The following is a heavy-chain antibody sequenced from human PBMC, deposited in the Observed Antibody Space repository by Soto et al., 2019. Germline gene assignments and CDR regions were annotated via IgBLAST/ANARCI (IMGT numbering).Heavy chain of an antibody. CDR2: IKRKTDGETT. CDR1: GFVFNNAW. J-gene: IGHJ4*02. V-gene: IGHV3-15*01. Sequence: EVQLVDSGGGSVKPGGSLRLSCVASGFVFNNAWMSWVRQAPGKGLEWVGRIKRKTDGETTDYAAPEKGRFTISRDDSDHPLSLHTTSLKTEDTAVYYCCTDSYHLVWGSYRVLQYRGQGTLVTVTS. D-gene: IGHD3-16*02. CDR3: CTDSYHLVWGSYRVLQY.